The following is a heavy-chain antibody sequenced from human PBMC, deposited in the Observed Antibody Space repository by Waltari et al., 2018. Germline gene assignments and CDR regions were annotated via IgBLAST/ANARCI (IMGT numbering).Heavy chain of an antibody. J-gene: IGHJ4*02. V-gene: IGHV3-23*01. CDR1: GFSFRSFG. CDR3: ARVHSLGQYDTSGAESNFDH. Sequence: EVQLLESGGGLVQPGGSLRLSCAASGFSFRSFGMSWVRQAPGKGLEWVSAIGPLTSTYYADSVKGRFTISRDNSKNTLFLQMNSLRAEDTAIYYCARVHSLGQYDTSGAESNFDHWGQGALVTVSS. CDR2: IGPLTST. D-gene: IGHD3-22*01.